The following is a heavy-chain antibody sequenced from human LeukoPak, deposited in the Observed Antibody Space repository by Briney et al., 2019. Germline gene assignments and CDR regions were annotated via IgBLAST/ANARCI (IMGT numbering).Heavy chain of an antibody. CDR3: ARDYSSSSTSWFDP. V-gene: IGHV4-59*12. J-gene: IGHJ5*02. Sequence: SETLSLTCTVSGGSFSSYYWSWIRQPPGKGLEWIGYIYYSGSTKYNPSLKSRVTLSVDTSKNQFSLKLSPVTAADTAVYYCARDYSSSSTSWFDPWGQGTLVTVSS. CDR1: GGSFSSYY. CDR2: IYYSGST. D-gene: IGHD6-6*01.